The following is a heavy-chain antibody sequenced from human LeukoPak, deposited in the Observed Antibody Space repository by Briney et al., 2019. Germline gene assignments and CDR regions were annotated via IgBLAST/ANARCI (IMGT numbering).Heavy chain of an antibody. CDR3: ARKRVVKHRGAFDI. V-gene: IGHV4-34*01. J-gene: IGHJ3*02. CDR1: GGSFSGYD. CDR2: INHSGST. D-gene: IGHD3-22*01. Sequence: PETLSLTCAVYGGSFSGYDWSWIRQPPGKGLEWIGEINHSGSTNYNPSLKSRVTISVDTSKNQFSLKLSSVTAADTAVYYCARKRVVKHRGAFDIWGQGTMVTVSS.